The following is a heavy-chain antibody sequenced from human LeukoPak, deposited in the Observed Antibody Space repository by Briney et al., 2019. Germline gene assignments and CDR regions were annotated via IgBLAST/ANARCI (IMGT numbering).Heavy chain of an antibody. Sequence: SVKVSCKASGGTFSSYTISCVRQAPGQGLEWMGGINPIFGTANYAQKFQGRVAITTDESTSTAHMELSSLRSEDTAVYYCARGNIAATHPDHWGQGTPVAVSS. CDR3: ARGNIAATHPDH. J-gene: IGHJ4*02. CDR1: GGTFSSYT. V-gene: IGHV1-69*05. D-gene: IGHD5-12*01. CDR2: INPIFGTA.